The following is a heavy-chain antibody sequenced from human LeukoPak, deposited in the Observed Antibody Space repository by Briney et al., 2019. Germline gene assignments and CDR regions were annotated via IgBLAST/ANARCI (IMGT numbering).Heavy chain of an antibody. J-gene: IGHJ4*02. CDR3: AMNNYYGSGSFDY. V-gene: IGHV3-66*01. Sequence: GGSLRLSCAASGFTVSSNYVSWVRQAPGKGLEWVSVIYSGGSTYYADSVKGRFTISRDNSKNTLYLQMNSLRAEDTAVYYCAMNNYYGSGSFDYWGQGTLVTVSS. CDR1: GFTVSSNY. CDR2: IYSGGST. D-gene: IGHD3-10*01.